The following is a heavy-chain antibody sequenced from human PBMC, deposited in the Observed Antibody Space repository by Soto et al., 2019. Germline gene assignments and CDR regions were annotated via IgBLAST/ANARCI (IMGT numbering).Heavy chain of an antibody. CDR2: ISGSGGST. Sequence: GGSLRLSCAASGFTFSSYAMSWVRQAPGKGLEWVSAISGSGGSTYYADSVKGRFTISRDNSKNTLYLQMNSLRAEDTAVYYCAKDISSGYYYSDAFDIWGQGTMVTVSS. CDR3: AKDISSGYYYSDAFDI. D-gene: IGHD3-22*01. CDR1: GFTFSSYA. J-gene: IGHJ3*02. V-gene: IGHV3-23*01.